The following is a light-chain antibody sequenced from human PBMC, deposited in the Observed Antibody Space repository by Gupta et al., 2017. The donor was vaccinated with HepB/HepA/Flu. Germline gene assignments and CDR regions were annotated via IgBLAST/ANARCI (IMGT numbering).Light chain of an antibody. V-gene: IGKV3-15*01. CDR2: GAS. J-gene: IGKJ4*01. CDR3: QQYYDWPPLT. Sequence: EIVMTQSPATVSVSPGERATLSCRASQSVLSRLAWYQQKPGQTPRLLIYGASTRATGIPARFSGSGSGKEFTLTISSLQSEDFAVYYCQQYYDWPPLTFGGGTKVEIK. CDR1: QSVLSR.